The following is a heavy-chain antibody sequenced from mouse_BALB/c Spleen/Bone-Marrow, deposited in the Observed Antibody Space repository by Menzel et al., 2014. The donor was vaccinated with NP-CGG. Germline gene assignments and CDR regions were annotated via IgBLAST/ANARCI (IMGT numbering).Heavy chain of an antibody. D-gene: IGHD1-1*01. CDR1: GFTFSSFG. CDR2: ISSGSSTI. J-gene: IGHJ2*01. V-gene: IGHV5-17*02. Sequence: EVKLVESGGGLVQPGGSRKLSCAASGFTFSSFGMHWVRQAPEKGLEWVAYISSGSSTIYYADTVMGRFTISRDNPKNTLFLQMTSLRSEDTAMYYCARSGSSSGYFEYWGQGTTLTVSS. CDR3: ARSGSSSGYFEY.